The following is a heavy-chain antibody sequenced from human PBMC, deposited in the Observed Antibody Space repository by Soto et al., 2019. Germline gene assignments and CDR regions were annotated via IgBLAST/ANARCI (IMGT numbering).Heavy chain of an antibody. CDR2: IYHSGST. CDR3: ARVSMVRGITYYYYYYGMDV. Sequence: SETLSLTCAVSGDSISSVNWWSWVRQPPGKALEWIAEIYHSGSTNYNPSIKSRVSISVDKSKNQFSLKLTSVSAADTAVYYCARVSMVRGITYYYYYYGMDVWGRGTTVTVSS. V-gene: IGHV4-4*02. J-gene: IGHJ6*02. D-gene: IGHD3-10*01. CDR1: GDSISSVNW.